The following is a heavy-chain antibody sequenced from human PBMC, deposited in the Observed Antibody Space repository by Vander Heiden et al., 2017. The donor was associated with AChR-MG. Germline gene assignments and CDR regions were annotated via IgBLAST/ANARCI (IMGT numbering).Heavy chain of an antibody. Sequence: EVQLVESGGGLVKPGGSLRLSCAASGFTFSNAWMSWVRQAPGKGLEWVGRIKSKTDGGTTDYAAPVKGRFTISRDDSKNTLYLQMKSMKTEDTAVYYCTTDLEDTAMATQWGQGTLVTVSS. CDR3: TTDLEDTAMATQ. V-gene: IGHV3-15*01. D-gene: IGHD5-18*01. J-gene: IGHJ4*02. CDR2: IKSKTDGGTT. CDR1: GFTFSNAW.